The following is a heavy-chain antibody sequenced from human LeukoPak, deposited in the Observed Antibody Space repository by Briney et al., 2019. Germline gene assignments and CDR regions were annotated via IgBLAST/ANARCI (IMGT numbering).Heavy chain of an antibody. V-gene: IGHV1-2*02. CDR3: ARDMIQGVMGY. Sequence: ASVKVSCKASGYTFTGYYIQWVRQAPGQGLEWMGWINPKSGGTNYAQKFQGRVTMTSDTSISTVYMELTTLTSDDTAVFYCARDMIQGVMGYWGQGTLATVSS. CDR2: INPKSGGT. D-gene: IGHD3-10*01. J-gene: IGHJ4*02. CDR1: GYTFTGYY.